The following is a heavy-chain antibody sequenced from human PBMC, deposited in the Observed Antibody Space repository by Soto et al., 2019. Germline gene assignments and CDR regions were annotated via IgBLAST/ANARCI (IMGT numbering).Heavy chain of an antibody. CDR1: GYTFTSYA. CDR2: INAGNGNT. V-gene: IGHV1-3*01. CDR3: ARSQGGWFHDFDY. Sequence: QVQLVQSGSEAKKPGASVKVSCKASGYTFTSYAMPWVRPAPGQILEWMGWINAGNGNTKVSQKFQGRATITRDTSANTAYMELRSRRSEDTAVYCCARSQGGWFHDFDYWGQGTLVTVSS. J-gene: IGHJ4*02. D-gene: IGHD6-19*01.